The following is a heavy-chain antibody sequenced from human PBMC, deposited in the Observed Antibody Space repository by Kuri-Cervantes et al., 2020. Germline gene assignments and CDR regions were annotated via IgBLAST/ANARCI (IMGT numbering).Heavy chain of an antibody. V-gene: IGHV4-4*02. CDR3: ARGVNYYGSGSYYSPRYYFDY. D-gene: IGHD3-10*01. CDR2: IYHSGST. CDR1: GGSISSSNW. J-gene: IGHJ4*02. Sequence: SETLSLTCAVSGGSISSSNWWSWVRQPPGKGLEWIGEIYHSGSTNYNPSLKSRVTISVDTSKNQFSLKLSSVTAADTAVYYCARGVNYYGSGSYYSPRYYFDYWGQGTLVTVSS.